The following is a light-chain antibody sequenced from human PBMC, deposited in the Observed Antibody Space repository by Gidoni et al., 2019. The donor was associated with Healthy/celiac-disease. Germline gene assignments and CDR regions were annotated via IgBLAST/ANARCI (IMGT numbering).Light chain of an antibody. CDR2: DAS. J-gene: IGKJ3*01. V-gene: IGKV1-33*01. CDR1: QDISNY. CDR3: KQYDTLRT. Sequence: DIQMTQSPSSLSASVGDRVTITCQASQDISNYLNWYQQKPGKAPTLLIYDASNLETGVPSRFSGSGSGTDFTFTISSLQPEDIATYYCKQYDTLRTFGPGTKVDIK.